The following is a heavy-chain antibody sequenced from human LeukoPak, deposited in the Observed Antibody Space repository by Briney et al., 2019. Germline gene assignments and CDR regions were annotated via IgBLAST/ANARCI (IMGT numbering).Heavy chain of an antibody. V-gene: IGHV4-61*01. CDR3: ARGAVAGTGIYFFDY. J-gene: IGHJ4*02. CDR1: GGSVSSGSYY. Sequence: PETLSLTCTVSGGSVSSGSYYWSWIRQPPGKGLECIVYIYYSGSTNSNPSLKSRVTISVDTSKNQFSLKLSSVTAADTAVYYCARGAVAGTGIYFFDYWGQGTLVTVSS. D-gene: IGHD6-19*01. CDR2: IYYSGST.